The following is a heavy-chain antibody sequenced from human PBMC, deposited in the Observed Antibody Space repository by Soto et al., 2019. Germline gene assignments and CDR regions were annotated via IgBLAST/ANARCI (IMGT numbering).Heavy chain of an antibody. D-gene: IGHD3-16*02. Sequence: GASVKVSCKXSGFTFTSSAVQWVRQARGQRLEWIGWIVVGSGNTNYAQKFQERVTITRDMSTSTAYMELSSLRSEDTAVYYCAAGPLMITFGGVIVPYVYYGMDVWGQGTTVTVSS. J-gene: IGHJ6*02. CDR1: GFTFTSSA. V-gene: IGHV1-58*01. CDR2: IVVGSGNT. CDR3: AAGPLMITFGGVIVPYVYYGMDV.